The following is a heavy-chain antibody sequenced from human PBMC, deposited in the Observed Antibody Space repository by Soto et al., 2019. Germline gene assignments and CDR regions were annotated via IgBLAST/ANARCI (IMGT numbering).Heavy chain of an antibody. V-gene: IGHV4-4*02. CDR1: GAXLSSSNW. CDR3: ARDSHALAY. Sequence: SETLSLTCAVSGAXLSSSNWWTWVRQAPGKGLEWIGEIYHSGITNYNPSLKSRLTISLDKSKSQFSLKLNSVTAADTAVYYCARDSHALAYWGQGTLVTVSS. CDR2: IYHSGIT. J-gene: IGHJ4*02. D-gene: IGHD2-2*01.